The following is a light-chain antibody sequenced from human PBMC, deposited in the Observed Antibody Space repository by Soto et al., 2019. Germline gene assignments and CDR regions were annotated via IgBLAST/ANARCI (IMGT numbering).Light chain of an antibody. V-gene: IGKV3-20*01. CDR1: QSVSRNY. CDR3: QQYENLPT. CDR2: GAS. Sequence: EVVLTQSPVTLSLSPGERATLSCRAIQSVSRNYLAWYQEKPGQAPRLLIYGASSRATGIPDRLSGSGSGTEFTLTISGLQSEDFAVYYCQQYENLPTFGQGTRLEIK. J-gene: IGKJ5*01.